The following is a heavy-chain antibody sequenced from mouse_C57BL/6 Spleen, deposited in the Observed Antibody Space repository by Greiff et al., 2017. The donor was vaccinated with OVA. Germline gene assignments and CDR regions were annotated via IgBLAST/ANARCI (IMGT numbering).Heavy chain of an antibody. D-gene: IGHD2-1*01. J-gene: IGHJ3*01. CDR2: IDPETGGT. Sequence: VQLQQSGAELVRPGASVTLSCKASGYTFTDYEMHWVKQTPVHGLEWIGAIDPETGGTAYNQKFKGKAILTADKSSSTAYMELRSLTSEDSAVYYCTREGYGNQARFAYWGQGTLVTVSA. V-gene: IGHV1-15*01. CDR3: TREGYGNQARFAY. CDR1: GYTFTDYE.